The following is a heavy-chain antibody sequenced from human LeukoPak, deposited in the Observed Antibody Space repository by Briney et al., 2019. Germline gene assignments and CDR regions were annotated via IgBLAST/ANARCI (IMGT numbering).Heavy chain of an antibody. CDR1: GYTFTGYY. V-gene: IGHV1-2*02. CDR3: ASEYYYDSSGSKDFDY. D-gene: IGHD3-22*01. CDR2: INPNSGGT. Sequence: SSVKVSCKASGYTFTGYYKHWVRQAPRQGHEWMGMINPNSGGTNYAQKFQGRVTMTRDTSISTAYMELSRLRSDDTAVYYCASEYYYDSSGSKDFDYWGQGTLVTVSS. J-gene: IGHJ4*02.